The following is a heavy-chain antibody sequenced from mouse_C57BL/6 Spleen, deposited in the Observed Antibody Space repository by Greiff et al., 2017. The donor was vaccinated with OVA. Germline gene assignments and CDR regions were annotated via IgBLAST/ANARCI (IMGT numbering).Heavy chain of an antibody. CDR3: ARRSNPYYYAMDY. D-gene: IGHD2-5*01. CDR2: IRNKANGYTT. Sequence: EVKLVESGGGLVQPGGSLSLSCAASGFTFTDYYMSWVRQPPGKALEWLGFIRNKANGYTTEYSASVKGRFTISRDNSQSILYLQMNALRAEDSATYYCARRSNPYYYAMDYWGQGTSVTVSS. J-gene: IGHJ4*01. CDR1: GFTFTDYY. V-gene: IGHV7-3*01.